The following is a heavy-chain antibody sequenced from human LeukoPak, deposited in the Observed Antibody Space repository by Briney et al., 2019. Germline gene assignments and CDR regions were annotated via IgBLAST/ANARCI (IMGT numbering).Heavy chain of an antibody. Sequence: ASVKVSCKTSGYTFTSYGISWARQAPGQGLEWMGWISGYNAKTNYAQKFQGRVTMTIDTSTSTVYMELRSLRSDDTAVYYCARPRVAGSLDYWGQGTLVTVSS. CDR2: ISGYNAKT. J-gene: IGHJ4*02. CDR3: ARPRVAGSLDY. V-gene: IGHV1-18*01. CDR1: GYTFTSYG. D-gene: IGHD6-19*01.